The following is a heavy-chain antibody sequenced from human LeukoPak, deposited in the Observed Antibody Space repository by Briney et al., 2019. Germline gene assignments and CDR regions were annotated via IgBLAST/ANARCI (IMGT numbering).Heavy chain of an antibody. CDR2: INPNSGGT. J-gene: IGHJ3*02. CDR1: GYTFTGYY. V-gene: IGHV1-2*02. Sequence: ASVKVSCKASGYTFTGYYMHWVRQAPGQGLEWMGWINPNSGGTNYAQKFQGRVTMTRDTSTSTAYMELSRLRSDDTAVYYCARGCSSTSCYTEDAFDIWGQGTMVTVSS. CDR3: ARGCSSTSCYTEDAFDI. D-gene: IGHD2-2*02.